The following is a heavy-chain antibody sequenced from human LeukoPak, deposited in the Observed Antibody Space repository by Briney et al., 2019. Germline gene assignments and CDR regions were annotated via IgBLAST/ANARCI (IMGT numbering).Heavy chain of an antibody. CDR2: MNPDSGNT. Sequence: ASVKVSCKASGYTFTSYDINWVRQATGQGLEWMGWMNPDSGNTGYAQKFQGRVTMTRNTSIRTAYMELSSLRSEDTAVYYCVRDGSGTYWAYYNWFDPWGQGTLVTVSS. CDR1: GYTFTSYD. V-gene: IGHV1-8*01. J-gene: IGHJ5*02. D-gene: IGHD3-10*01. CDR3: VRDGSGTYWAYYNWFDP.